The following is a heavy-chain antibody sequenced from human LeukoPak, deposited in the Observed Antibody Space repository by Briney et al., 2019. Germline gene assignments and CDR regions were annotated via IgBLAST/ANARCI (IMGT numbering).Heavy chain of an antibody. Sequence: SETLSLTCTVSGASIRSHYWRWIRQPPGKALEWIGYIYYSGSTNYNPSLKSRVTISVDTSKNQFSLKLSSVTAADTAVYYCARDPHTDDYGFDWGQGTLVTVSS. CDR2: IYYSGST. V-gene: IGHV4-59*11. D-gene: IGHD4-17*01. CDR1: GASIRSHY. CDR3: ARDPHTDDYGFD. J-gene: IGHJ1*01.